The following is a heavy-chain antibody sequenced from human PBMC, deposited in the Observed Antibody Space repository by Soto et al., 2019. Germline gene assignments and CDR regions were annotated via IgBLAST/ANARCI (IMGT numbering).Heavy chain of an antibody. D-gene: IGHD4-17*01. CDR2: INPNSGGT. J-gene: IGHJ4*02. CDR3: ARVGKSDYVPLFDY. Sequence: GASVKVSCKASGYTFTSYYMHWVRQAPGQGLEWMGWINPNSGGTNYAQKFQGRVTMTRDTSISTAYMELSRLRSDDTAVYYCARVGKSDYVPLFDYWGQGTLVTVSS. V-gene: IGHV1-2*02. CDR1: GYTFTSYY.